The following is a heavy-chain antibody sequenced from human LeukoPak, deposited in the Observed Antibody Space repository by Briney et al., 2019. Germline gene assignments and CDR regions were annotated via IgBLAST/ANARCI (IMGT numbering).Heavy chain of an antibody. CDR3: VPPAAGLRRTISTEYFQH. V-gene: IGHV3-48*03. D-gene: IGHD6-13*01. Sequence: GGSLRLSCAAAGLSFSSYEMSWVRQAPGKGLEWVSYISGDSTTIYYADSVKGRFTISRDNAKNSLYLRMDSLRAEDTAIYYCVPPAAGLRRTISTEYFQHWGPGTLVTVSS. J-gene: IGHJ1*01. CDR1: GLSFSSYE. CDR2: ISGDSTTI.